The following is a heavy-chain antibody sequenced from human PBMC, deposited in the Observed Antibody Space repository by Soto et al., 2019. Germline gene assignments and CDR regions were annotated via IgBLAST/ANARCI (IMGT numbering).Heavy chain of an antibody. V-gene: IGHV1-18*01. CDR1: GYTFTSYG. Sequence: QVQLVQSGAEVKKPGASVKVSCKASGYTFTSYGISWVRQAPGQGLEWMGWISAYNGNTNYAQKLQGRVTMTTDTSTSTAYMEPRSLRSDDTAVYYCARDQGYGSGSYYNPYYYYGMDVWGQGTTVTVSS. CDR2: ISAYNGNT. D-gene: IGHD3-10*01. J-gene: IGHJ6*02. CDR3: ARDQGYGSGSYYNPYYYYGMDV.